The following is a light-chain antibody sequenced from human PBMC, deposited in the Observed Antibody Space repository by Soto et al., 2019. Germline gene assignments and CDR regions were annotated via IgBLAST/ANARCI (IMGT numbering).Light chain of an antibody. CDR3: QQYYSTPLT. Sequence: DIVMTQSPDSLAVSLGERATINCKSSQSVLYSSNNKNYLAWYQQKPGQPPKLLIYWACTRESGVPDRFSGCGSGTDFTLTISSLQAEDAAVYYCQQYYSTPLTFGGGTKVEIK. CDR2: WAC. J-gene: IGKJ4*01. CDR1: QSVLYSSNNKNY. V-gene: IGKV4-1*01.